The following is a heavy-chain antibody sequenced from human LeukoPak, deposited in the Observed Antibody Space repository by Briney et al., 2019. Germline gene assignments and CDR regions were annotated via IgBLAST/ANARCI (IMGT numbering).Heavy chain of an antibody. CDR3: ARVGPIYYYYYMDV. D-gene: IGHD1-26*01. CDR1: GYSISSGYY. V-gene: IGHV4-38-2*02. CDR2: INHSGST. J-gene: IGHJ6*03. Sequence: SETLSLTCTVSGYSISSGYYWGWIRQPPGKGLEWVGEINHSGSTYYNPSLKSRVTISVDTSKNQFSLKLSSVTAADTAVYYCARVGPIYYYYYMDVWGKGTTVTVSS.